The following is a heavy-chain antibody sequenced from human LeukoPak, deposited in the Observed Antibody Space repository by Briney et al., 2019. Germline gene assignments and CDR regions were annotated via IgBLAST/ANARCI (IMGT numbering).Heavy chain of an antibody. CDR3: ARGSGIVGARGYFQH. CDR1: GGTFSSYA. D-gene: IGHD1-26*01. CDR2: IIPILGIA. V-gene: IGHV1-69*04. Sequence: SVKVSCEASGGTFSSYAISWVRQSPGQGLEWMRRIIPILGIANYAQKFQGRVTITADKSTSTAYMELSSLRSEDTAVYYCARGSGIVGARGYFQHWGQGTLVTVSP. J-gene: IGHJ1*01.